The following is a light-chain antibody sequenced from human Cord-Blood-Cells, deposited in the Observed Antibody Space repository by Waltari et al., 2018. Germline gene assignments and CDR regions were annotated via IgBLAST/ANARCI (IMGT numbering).Light chain of an antibody. CDR1: QSVSSN. CDR2: GAS. Sequence: ATPSCRASQSVSSNLAWYQQKPGQAPRLLIYGASTRATGIPARFSGSGSGTEFTLTISSLQSEDFAVYYCQQYNNWPFTFGPGTKVDIK. V-gene: IGKV3-15*01. CDR3: QQYNNWPFT. J-gene: IGKJ3*01.